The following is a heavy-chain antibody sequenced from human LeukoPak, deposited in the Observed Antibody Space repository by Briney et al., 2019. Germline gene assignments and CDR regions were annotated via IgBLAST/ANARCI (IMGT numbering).Heavy chain of an antibody. CDR2: INNDGSDT. V-gene: IGHV3-74*01. J-gene: IGHJ1*01. Sequence: GGSLRLSCAASGLTFRKSWMHWVRQAPGKGLVWVSRINNDGSDTRYADSVKGRFTISRDNAKNTLYLQMNSLRAEDTAVYYCARVSGLGMNEYYQHWGPGTLVTVPS. CDR3: ARVSGLGMNEYYQH. CDR1: GLTFRKSW. D-gene: IGHD3-10*01.